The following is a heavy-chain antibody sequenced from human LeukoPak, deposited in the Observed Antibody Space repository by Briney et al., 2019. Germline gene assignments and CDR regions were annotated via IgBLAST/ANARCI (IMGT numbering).Heavy chain of an antibody. Sequence: ASVKVSCKASGYTFTDYYIHWVRQAPGQGLEWVGWINPNSGGTNYAQKFQGRVTMTRDTSISTAYMELSRLRSDDTAVYYCVRDLGLVQSYGMDVWGQGTTVSVST. CDR3: VRDLGLVQSYGMDV. V-gene: IGHV1-2*02. D-gene: IGHD3-3*01. CDR1: GYTFTDYY. J-gene: IGHJ6*01. CDR2: INPNSGGT.